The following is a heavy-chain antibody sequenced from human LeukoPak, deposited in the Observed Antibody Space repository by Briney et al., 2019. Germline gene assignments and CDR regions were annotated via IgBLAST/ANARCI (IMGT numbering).Heavy chain of an antibody. CDR3: ARAVVVVPAAPGGMDV. V-gene: IGHV4-59*01. J-gene: IGHJ6*02. CDR2: IYYSGST. CDR1: GGSISSYY. D-gene: IGHD2-2*01. Sequence: PAETLSITCTAPGGSISSYYWSWIRQPPGKGLEWIGYIYYSGSTNYNPSLKSRVTISVDTSKNQFSLKLSSVTAADTAVYYCARAVVVVPAAPGGMDVWGQGTTVTVSS.